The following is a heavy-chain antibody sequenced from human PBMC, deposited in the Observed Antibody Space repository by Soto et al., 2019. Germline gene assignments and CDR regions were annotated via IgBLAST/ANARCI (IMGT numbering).Heavy chain of an antibody. CDR2: ISSSSSYI. CDR3: ARASGPPYYYYMDV. CDR1: GFTFSNDW. Sequence: PGGSLRLSCAASGFTFSNDWINWVRQAPGKGLEWVSSISSSSSYIYYADSVKGRFTISRDNAKNSLYLQMNSLRAEDTAVYYCARASGPPYYYYMDVWGKGTTVTVSS. V-gene: IGHV3-21*01. J-gene: IGHJ6*03. D-gene: IGHD1-26*01.